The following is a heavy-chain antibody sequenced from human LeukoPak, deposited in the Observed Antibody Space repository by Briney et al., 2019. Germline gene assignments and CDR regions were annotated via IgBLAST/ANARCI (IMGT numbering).Heavy chain of an antibody. J-gene: IGHJ5*02. CDR2: IYHSGST. D-gene: IGHD6-13*01. CDR1: GYSISSGYY. V-gene: IGHV4-38-2*02. CDR3: ARASLLGYSGGPLDP. Sequence: SETLSLTCTVSGYSISSGYYWGWIRQPPGKGLEWIGSIYHSGSTYYNPSLKSRVTISVDTSKNQFSLKLSSVTAADTAVYYCARASLLGYSGGPLDPWGQGTLVTVSS.